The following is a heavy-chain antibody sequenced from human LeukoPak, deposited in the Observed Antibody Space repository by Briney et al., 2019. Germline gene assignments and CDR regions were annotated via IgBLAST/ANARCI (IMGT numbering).Heavy chain of an antibody. CDR1: GGSISIRSYY. V-gene: IGHV4-39*07. CDR3: AREGTDRRNWYHWFDT. CDR2: IYHVGNT. Sequence: SETLSLTCTVSGGSISIRSYYWGWIRQPPGRGLEWIGSIYHVGNTYSNPSLKSRVTISIDTSKNQFSLKLKSVTAADTAVYYCAREGTDRRNWYHWFDTWGQGTLVSVST. J-gene: IGHJ5*02. D-gene: IGHD6-13*01.